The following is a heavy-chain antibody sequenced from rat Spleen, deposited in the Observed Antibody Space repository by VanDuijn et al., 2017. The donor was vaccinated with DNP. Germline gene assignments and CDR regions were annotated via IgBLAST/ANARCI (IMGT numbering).Heavy chain of an antibody. CDR1: GFTSNDYY. CDR3: ARWPLAY. J-gene: IGHJ2*01. Sequence: EVLLVESDGGLVQPGRSLKLSCAVSGFTSNDYYMAWVRQAPTKGLEWVATISYDGSSTYYPDSVKGRFTISRDNAKSTLYLQMNSLRSEDTATYYCARWPLAYWGQGVMVTVSS. CDR2: ISYDGSST. D-gene: IGHD3-1*01. V-gene: IGHV5-29*01.